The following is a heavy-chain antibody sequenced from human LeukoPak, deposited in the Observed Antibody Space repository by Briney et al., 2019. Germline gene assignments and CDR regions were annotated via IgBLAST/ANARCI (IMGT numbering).Heavy chain of an antibody. CDR2: IYTSGSS. CDR3: ARHSTTVTTRWFDP. V-gene: IGHV4-4*09. J-gene: IGHJ5*02. Sequence: SETLSLTCTVSGGSISGFYWSWIRQPPGKGLEWIGYIYTSGSSKYNPSLKGRVTISVDTSKNQFSLKLSSVTAADTAVYYCARHSTTVTTRWFDPWGQGTLVTVSS. D-gene: IGHD4-17*01. CDR1: GGSISGFY.